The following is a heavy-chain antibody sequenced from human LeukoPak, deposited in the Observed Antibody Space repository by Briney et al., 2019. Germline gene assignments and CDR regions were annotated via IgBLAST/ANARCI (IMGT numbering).Heavy chain of an antibody. Sequence: PGGSLRLSCAASGFTFDDYAMHWVRQAPGKGLEWVSGISWNSGSIGYADSVKGRFTISRDNAKNSLYLQMNSLRAEDTALYYCAKGIRLYNYYGMDVWGQGTTVTVTS. CDR2: ISWNSGSI. V-gene: IGHV3-9*01. CDR3: AKGIRLYNYYGMDV. J-gene: IGHJ6*02. CDR1: GFTFDDYA. D-gene: IGHD2-21*01.